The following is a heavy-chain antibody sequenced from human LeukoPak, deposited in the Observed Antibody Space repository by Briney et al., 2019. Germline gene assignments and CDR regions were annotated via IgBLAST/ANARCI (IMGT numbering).Heavy chain of an antibody. CDR3: ARQIASAGTVGFDF. Sequence: SETLSLTCTVSGGSISSYYWSWIRQPAGKGLEWIGRIYSTGSTNYNPSLKSRVTMSVDTSKNQFSLRLRSVTAADTAVYYCARQIASAGTVGFDFWGQGALVTVSS. CDR1: GGSISSYY. V-gene: IGHV4-4*07. J-gene: IGHJ4*02. CDR2: IYSTGST. D-gene: IGHD6-13*01.